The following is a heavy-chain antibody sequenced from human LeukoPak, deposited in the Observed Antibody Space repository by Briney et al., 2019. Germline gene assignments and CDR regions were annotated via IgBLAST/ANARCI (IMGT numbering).Heavy chain of an antibody. J-gene: IGHJ4*02. V-gene: IGHV3-48*03. CDR3: ATSGLSRFGF. CDR1: GFTFSSYE. CDR2: ISSSGSTI. D-gene: IGHD2/OR15-2a*01. Sequence: GGSLRLSCAASGFTFSSYEMNWVRQAPGKGLEWVSYISSSGSTIYYADSVKGRFTISRDNAKNSLYLQMNSLRAEDTAVYFCATSGLSRFGFWGQGTLVTVSS.